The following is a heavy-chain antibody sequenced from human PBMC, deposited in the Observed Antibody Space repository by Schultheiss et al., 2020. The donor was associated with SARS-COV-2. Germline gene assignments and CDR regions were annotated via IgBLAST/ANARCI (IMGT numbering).Heavy chain of an antibody. D-gene: IGHD3-3*01. CDR3: ARAIILRVAFDI. CDR2: IYHSGST. J-gene: IGHJ3*02. V-gene: IGHV4-38-2*02. CDR1: GYSISSGYY. Sequence: SQTLSLTCPVSGYSISSGYYWGWIRQPPGKGLEWIGSIYHSGSTYYNPSLKSRVTISVDTSKNQFSLKLSSVTAADTAVYYCARAIILRVAFDIWGQGTMVTVSS.